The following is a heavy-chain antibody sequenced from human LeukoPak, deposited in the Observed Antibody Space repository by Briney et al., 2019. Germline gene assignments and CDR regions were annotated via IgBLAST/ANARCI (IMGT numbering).Heavy chain of an antibody. CDR1: GGSFSGYY. CDR3: ANITIVRGVRKHDY. V-gene: IGHV4-34*01. J-gene: IGHJ4*02. CDR2: INHSGST. D-gene: IGHD3-10*01. Sequence: SETLSLTCAVYGGSFSGYYWSWIRQPPGKGLEWIGEINHSGSTNYNPSLKSRVTISVDTSKNQFSLKLSSVTAADTAVYYCANITIVRGVRKHDYWGQGTLVTVSS.